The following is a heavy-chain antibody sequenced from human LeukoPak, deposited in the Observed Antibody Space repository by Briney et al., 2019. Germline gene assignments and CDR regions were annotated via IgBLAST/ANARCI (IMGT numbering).Heavy chain of an antibody. V-gene: IGHV3-30*02. Sequence: GGSLRLSCAASGFTFSSYGMHWVRQAPGKGLEWVAFIRYDGGNKYYADSVKGRFTISRDNSKNTLYLQMNSLRAEDTAVYYCAKDPYNWNYNAFDIWGQGTMVTVSS. J-gene: IGHJ3*02. CDR2: IRYDGGNK. CDR3: AKDPYNWNYNAFDI. D-gene: IGHD1-7*01. CDR1: GFTFSSYG.